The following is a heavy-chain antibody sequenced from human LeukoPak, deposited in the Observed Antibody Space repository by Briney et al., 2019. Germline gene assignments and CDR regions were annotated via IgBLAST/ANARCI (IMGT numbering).Heavy chain of an antibody. Sequence: GGSLRLSCAASGFTFSSYWMHWVRPVPGKGLVWVSRINSDGSSTSYADSVKGRFTISRDNAKNALYVQMDSLRAEDTAVYCCSTGSGHAFDIWGRGTMVTVSS. D-gene: IGHD3-10*01. J-gene: IGHJ3*02. CDR2: INSDGSST. CDR3: STGSGHAFDI. V-gene: IGHV3-74*01. CDR1: GFTFSSYW.